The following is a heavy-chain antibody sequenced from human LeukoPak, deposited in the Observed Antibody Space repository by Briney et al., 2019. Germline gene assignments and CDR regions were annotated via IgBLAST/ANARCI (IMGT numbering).Heavy chain of an antibody. CDR3: ARGGTKTKTGAHWYFDL. J-gene: IGHJ2*01. CDR2: IIPFFGPT. D-gene: IGHD7-27*01. V-gene: IGHV1-69*05. CDR1: GGTFSSYA. Sequence: GASVKVSCKTSGGTFSSYAITWVRQAPGQGLVWMGGIIPFFGPTNYAQNFQGRVTITTDESTTTAYMELSSLRSEDTAVYYCARGGTKTKTGAHWYFDLWGRGTLVTVSP.